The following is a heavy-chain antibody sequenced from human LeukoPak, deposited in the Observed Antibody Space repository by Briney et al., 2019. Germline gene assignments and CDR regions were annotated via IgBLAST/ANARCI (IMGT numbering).Heavy chain of an antibody. CDR2: INSDGSST. CDR3: ARDESLPGY. J-gene: IGHJ4*02. Sequence: GGSLRLSCAASGFTFSSYWMHWVRQAPGEGLVRVSHINSDGSSTSYADSVKGRFTISRDNAKNTLYLQVNSLRAEGTAVYYRARDESLPGYWGQGTLVTVSS. V-gene: IGHV3-74*01. CDR1: GFTFSSYW.